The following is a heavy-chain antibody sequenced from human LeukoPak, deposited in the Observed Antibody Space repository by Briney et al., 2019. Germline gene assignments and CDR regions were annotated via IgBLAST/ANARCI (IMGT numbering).Heavy chain of an antibody. D-gene: IGHD5/OR15-5a*01. Sequence: GESLKISCQGFGYIFTTYWIGWVRQMPGKGLEWMGIIYPGDSDIRYSPSFEGQVTISADRSISTAYLQWSSLRASDTAIYYCARGTDLGHVVSGAFDSWGRGTLVTVSS. CDR3: ARGTDLGHVVSGAFDS. CDR2: IYPGDSDI. J-gene: IGHJ4*02. V-gene: IGHV5-51*01. CDR1: GYIFTTYW.